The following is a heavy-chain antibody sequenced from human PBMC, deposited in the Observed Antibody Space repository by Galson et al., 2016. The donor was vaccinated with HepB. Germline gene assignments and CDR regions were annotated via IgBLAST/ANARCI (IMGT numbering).Heavy chain of an antibody. D-gene: IGHD3-10*01. CDR1: GGPFSGY. J-gene: IGHJ6*02. V-gene: IGHV4-34*01. CDR2: INQSGTST. CDR3: ARELGLRGIRMDV. Sequence: ETLSLTCAVSGGPFSGYWSWLRQPPGKGLEWMGEINQSGTSTTYNPSLVPRVTISVDTSKNQFSLNLKSVTAADTAVYYCARELGLRGIRMDVWGQGTTVIVSS.